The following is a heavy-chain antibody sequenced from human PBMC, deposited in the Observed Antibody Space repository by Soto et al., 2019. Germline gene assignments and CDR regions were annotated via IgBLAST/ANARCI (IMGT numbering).Heavy chain of an antibody. CDR3: AREVRFNYGGAFDY. CDR1: GYTLSSYN. CDR2: ISSFDGNT. D-gene: IGHD4-17*01. V-gene: IGHV1-18*04. J-gene: IGHJ4*02. Sequence: QVQLVQSGAEVKKPGASVKVSCKASGYTLSSYNINWVRQAPGQGLEWMGMISSFDGNTNYAQNLQCRVTMTTDTSANTAYMELRSLRSDDTAVYYCAREVRFNYGGAFDYWGQGTQVTVSA.